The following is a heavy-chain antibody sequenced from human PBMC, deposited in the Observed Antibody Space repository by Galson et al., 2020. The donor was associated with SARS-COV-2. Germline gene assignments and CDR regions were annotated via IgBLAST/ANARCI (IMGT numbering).Heavy chain of an antibody. CDR2: IYPADSDS. D-gene: IGHD2-21*01. Sequence: GESLKISCPGSGSTFGNNWIGWVRQMPGKGLEWMGMIYPADSDSTYSPSFEGQVTISVDKSISTAYLQWSSLKALDTAMYYCGRINVMRVDRFFDCWGQGTRVTVSS. V-gene: IGHV5-51*01. J-gene: IGHJ4*02. CDR3: GRINVMRVDRFFDC. CDR1: GSTFGNNW.